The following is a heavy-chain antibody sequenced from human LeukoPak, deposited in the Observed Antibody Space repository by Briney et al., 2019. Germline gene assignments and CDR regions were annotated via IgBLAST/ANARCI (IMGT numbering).Heavy chain of an antibody. CDR2: ISAYNGNT. J-gene: IGHJ4*02. Sequence: ASVKVSCKASGYTFTSYGISWVRPAPGQGLEWMGWISAYNGNTNYAQKLQGRVTMTTDTSTSTAYMELRSLRSDDTAVYYCARPSSSGWYHRPQSGHYFDYWGQGTLVTVSS. V-gene: IGHV1-18*01. D-gene: IGHD6-19*01. CDR1: GYTFTSYG. CDR3: ARPSSSGWYHRPQSGHYFDY.